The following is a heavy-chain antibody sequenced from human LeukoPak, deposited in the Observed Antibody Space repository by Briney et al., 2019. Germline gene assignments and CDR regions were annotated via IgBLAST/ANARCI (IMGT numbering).Heavy chain of an antibody. CDR3: ARGPGGDIVVVPAAKRFDY. V-gene: IGHV4-34*01. D-gene: IGHD2-2*01. Sequence: SETLSLTCAVYGGSFSGYYWSWIRQPPGKGLEWIGEINHSGSTNYNPSLKSRVTISVDTSKNQFSLKLSSVTAADTAVYYCARGPGGDIVVVPAAKRFDYWGQGTLVTVSS. J-gene: IGHJ4*02. CDR1: GGSFSGYY. CDR2: INHSGST.